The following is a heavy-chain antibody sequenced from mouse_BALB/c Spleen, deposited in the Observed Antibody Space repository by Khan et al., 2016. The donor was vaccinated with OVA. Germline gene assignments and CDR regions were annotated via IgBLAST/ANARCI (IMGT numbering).Heavy chain of an antibody. V-gene: IGHV2-6*02. D-gene: IGHD2-4*01. CDR3: AGRFDDYSALDAMDY. J-gene: IGHJ4*01. CDR2: IWSDGST. CDR1: GFSLTSYG. Sequence: VQLKESGPGLVAPSQSLSITCTVSGFSLTSYGVHWVRQPPGKGLEWLGVIWSDGSTNYNSVLKSRLSISKDNSKSQVFLKMNSLQTDDTTIYFCAGRFDDYSALDAMDYWGQGTSVTVSS.